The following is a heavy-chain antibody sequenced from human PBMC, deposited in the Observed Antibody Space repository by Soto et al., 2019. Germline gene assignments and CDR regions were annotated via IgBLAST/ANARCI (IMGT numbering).Heavy chain of an antibody. CDR1: GGSFSGYY. J-gene: IGHJ5*02. D-gene: IGHD5-18*01. CDR3: ARGLGYSYGYVWFDP. Sequence: SETLSLTCAVYGGSFSGYYWSWIRQPPGKGLEWIGEINHSGSTNYNPSLKSRVTISVDTSKNQFSLKLSSVTAADTAVYYCARGLGYSYGYVWFDPWGQGTLVTVSS. CDR2: INHSGST. V-gene: IGHV4-34*01.